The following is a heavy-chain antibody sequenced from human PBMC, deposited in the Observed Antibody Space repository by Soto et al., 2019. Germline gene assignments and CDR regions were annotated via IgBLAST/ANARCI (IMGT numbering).Heavy chain of an antibody. CDR3: ASHIPSCYNDAFDI. D-gene: IGHD1-1*01. Sequence: KESGPTLVKPTQTLTLTCTFSGFSLSTSGVGVGWIRQPPGKALEWVTLIYWDDDKRYSPSLKSRITITKDTSKSQVALTMSNMPPVDTGTYYCASHIPSCYNDAFDIWCQGTMVTVSS. J-gene: IGHJ3*02. CDR1: GFSLSTSGVG. CDR2: IYWDDDK. V-gene: IGHV2-5*02.